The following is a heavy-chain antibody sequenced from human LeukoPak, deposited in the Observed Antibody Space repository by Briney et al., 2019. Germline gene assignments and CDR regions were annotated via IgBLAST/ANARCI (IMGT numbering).Heavy chain of an antibody. D-gene: IGHD5-24*01. Sequence: PGGPLRLSCAASGFTFSSYGMSWVRQAPGKGLEWVSAISGSGLYAYYSDSVKGRFTTSRDNSKNTLYLQVNGLRVEDTAVYYCAKSQWLQSGGLDYWGQGTLVTVSS. V-gene: IGHV3-23*01. CDR3: AKSQWLQSGGLDY. CDR1: GFTFSSYG. CDR2: ISGSGLYA. J-gene: IGHJ4*02.